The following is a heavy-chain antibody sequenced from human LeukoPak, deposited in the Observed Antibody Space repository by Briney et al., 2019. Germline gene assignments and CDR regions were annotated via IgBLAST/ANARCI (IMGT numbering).Heavy chain of an antibody. CDR2: IYYSGST. Sequence: SETLSLTCTVSGGSISSYYWSWIRQPPGKGLEWIGYIYYSGSTNYNPSLKSRVTISVDTSKNQFSLKLSSVTAADTAVYYCARTVAANYYYYYYMDVWGKGTTVTISS. V-gene: IGHV4-59*12. J-gene: IGHJ6*03. CDR3: ARTVAANYYYYYYMDV. D-gene: IGHD4-23*01. CDR1: GGSISSYY.